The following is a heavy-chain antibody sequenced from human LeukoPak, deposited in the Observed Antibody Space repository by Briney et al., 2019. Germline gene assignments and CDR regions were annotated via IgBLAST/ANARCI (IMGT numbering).Heavy chain of an antibody. CDR3: ARLSYDGEGY. CDR1: GYTFTTYG. V-gene: IGHV1-18*01. CDR2: ISAFTGNT. J-gene: IGHJ4*02. Sequence: GTSVKVSCKTSGYTFTTYGISWVRQAPGQSLEYTGWISAFTGNTNYAQKFQGRVAMTMDTSTSTVEMELTRLKFDDTAVYFCARLSYDGEGYWGQGTLVTVSS. D-gene: IGHD3-10*01.